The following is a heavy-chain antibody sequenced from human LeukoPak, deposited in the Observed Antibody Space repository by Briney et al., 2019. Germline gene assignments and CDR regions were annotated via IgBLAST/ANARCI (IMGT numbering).Heavy chain of an antibody. CDR3: AAHSSSHTNFDY. Sequence: ASVTVSCKASGYTFTGYYMHWVRQAPGQGLEWMVWINPNSGGTNYAQKFQGRVTMTRDASISTAYMELSRLRSDDTAVYYCAAHSSSHTNFDYWGEGTLVTVSS. CDR2: INPNSGGT. D-gene: IGHD6-13*01. V-gene: IGHV1-2*02. CDR1: GYTFTGYY. J-gene: IGHJ4*02.